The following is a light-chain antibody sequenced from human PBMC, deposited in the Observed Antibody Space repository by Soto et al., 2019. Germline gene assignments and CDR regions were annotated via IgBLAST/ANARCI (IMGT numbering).Light chain of an antibody. CDR2: DVS. CDR1: SSDVGGYNY. V-gene: IGLV2-11*01. J-gene: IGLJ3*02. CDR3: CSYAGNSLWV. Sequence: QSALTQPRSVSGSPGQSVTISCTGTSSDVGGYNYVSWYQQHPGKAPKLVIYDVSKWPSGVPDRFSGSKSGNTASLTISGLQAEDEADYYCCSYAGNSLWVFGGGTKLIVL.